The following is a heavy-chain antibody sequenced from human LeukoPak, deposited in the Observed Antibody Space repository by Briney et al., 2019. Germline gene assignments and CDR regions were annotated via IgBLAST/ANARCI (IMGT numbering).Heavy chain of an antibody. D-gene: IGHD2-2*01. V-gene: IGHV5-51*01. CDR3: ARRQGCSNTACPPDY. Sequence: GDSLKISCRASGYYFTSHWIGWVRDMPGKRVEWMEIIYPGGSDTRYSASFQGQVTMSVDKSMNTAYLQWSSLKASDTAMYYCARRQGCSNTACPPDYWGQGTLVTVSP. J-gene: IGHJ4*02. CDR1: GYYFTSHW. CDR2: IYPGGSDT.